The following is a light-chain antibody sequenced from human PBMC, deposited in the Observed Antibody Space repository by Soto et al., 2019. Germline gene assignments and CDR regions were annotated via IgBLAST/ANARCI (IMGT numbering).Light chain of an antibody. CDR3: SSYTSTMTNV. CDR1: SSDVGGFNS. J-gene: IGLJ1*01. CDR2: DVV. Sequence: QSALTQPASVSGSPGQSITISCTGTSSDVGGFNSVSWYQLRPGTAPKLILYDVVDRPSGVSYRFSGSKSGNTASLTISGLQAADEADYVCSSYTSTMTNVFGSGTKATVL. V-gene: IGLV2-14*03.